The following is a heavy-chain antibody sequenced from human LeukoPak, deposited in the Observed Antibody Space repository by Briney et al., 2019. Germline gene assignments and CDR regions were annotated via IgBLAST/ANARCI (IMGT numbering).Heavy chain of an antibody. CDR1: GFTFSSYG. CDR3: AKASMIVVAPTDAFDI. V-gene: IGHV3-30*18. CDR2: ISYDGSNK. Sequence: GGSLRLSCAASGFTFSSYGLHWVRRAPRKGLEWGAVISYDGSNKYYADSVKGRFTISRDNSKNTLYLQMNSLRAEDTAVYYCAKASMIVVAPTDAFDIWGQGTMVTVSS. D-gene: IGHD3-22*01. J-gene: IGHJ3*02.